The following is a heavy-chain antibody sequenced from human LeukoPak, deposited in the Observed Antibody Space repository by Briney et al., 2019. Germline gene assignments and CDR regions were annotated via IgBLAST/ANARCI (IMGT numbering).Heavy chain of an antibody. CDR3: ARLEWAIAVVPAAMGKKEIKYYYYMDV. CDR2: TNTDGRST. V-gene: IGHV3-74*01. Sequence: GGSLRLSCAASGFPFSSYWMHWVRQAPGKGLVWVSFTNTDGRSTNYADSVKGRFTISRDNAKNTLYLQMNSLRAEDTAVFYCARLEWAIAVVPAAMGKKEIKYYYYMDVWGKGTAVTVSS. CDR1: GFPFSSYW. J-gene: IGHJ6*03. D-gene: IGHD2-2*01.